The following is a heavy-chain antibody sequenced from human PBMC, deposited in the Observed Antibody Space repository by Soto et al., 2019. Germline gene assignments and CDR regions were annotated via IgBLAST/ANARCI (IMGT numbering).Heavy chain of an antibody. Sequence: HPGGSLRLSCAASGFTFSSYAMSWVRQAPGKGLEWVSAISGSGGTTYYAASVKGRFTISRDKSKNTLYLQMNSLRAEDTAVYYCASDPSWSYYFDHWGQGTLVTVS. J-gene: IGHJ4*02. D-gene: IGHD6-13*01. V-gene: IGHV3-23*01. CDR2: ISGSGGTT. CDR1: GFTFSSYA. CDR3: ASDPSWSYYFDH.